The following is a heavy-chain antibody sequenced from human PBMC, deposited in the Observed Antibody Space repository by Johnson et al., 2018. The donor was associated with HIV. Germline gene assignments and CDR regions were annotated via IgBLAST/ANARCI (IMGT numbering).Heavy chain of an antibody. D-gene: IGHD1-14*01. CDR3: ATRDPTYRPGAFDL. CDR2: LYIGGST. Sequence: EVQLVETGGGLIQPGGSLRLSCAASGFTVSSNYMSWVRPAPGKGLEWVSVLYIGGSTYYADSTKGIFTISRDNSKNTLYLQMNCLRAEDTAVYYCATRDPTYRPGAFDLWGQGTMVTVSS. J-gene: IGHJ3*01. CDR1: GFTVSSNY. V-gene: IGHV3-53*02.